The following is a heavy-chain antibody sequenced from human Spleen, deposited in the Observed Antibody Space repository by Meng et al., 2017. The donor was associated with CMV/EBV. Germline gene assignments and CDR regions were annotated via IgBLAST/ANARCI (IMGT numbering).Heavy chain of an antibody. Sequence: QVQLVQSGSELKKSGASVKVSCKASGYTFTSYALSWVRQAPGQGLEWMGWISAYNGNTNYAQKLQGRVTMTTDTSTSTAYMELRSLRSDDTAVYYCARTYSGYDRFDYWGQGTLVTVSS. CDR2: ISAYNGNT. D-gene: IGHD5-12*01. CDR1: GYTFTSYA. V-gene: IGHV1-18*01. J-gene: IGHJ4*02. CDR3: ARTYSGYDRFDY.